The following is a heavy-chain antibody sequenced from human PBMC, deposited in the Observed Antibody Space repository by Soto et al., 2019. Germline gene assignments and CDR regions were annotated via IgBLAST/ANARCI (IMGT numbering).Heavy chain of an antibody. D-gene: IGHD3-22*01. J-gene: IGHJ4*02. Sequence: EVQLVESGGGLVKPGGSLRLSCAASGFTFSSYSMNWVRQAPGKGLEWVSSISSSSSYIYYADSVKGRFTISRDNAKNSLYLQMNSLRAEDTAVYYCATADYYDSSGYLGASDYWGQGTLVTVSS. CDR3: ATADYYDSSGYLGASDY. CDR1: GFTFSSYS. CDR2: ISSSSSYI. V-gene: IGHV3-21*01.